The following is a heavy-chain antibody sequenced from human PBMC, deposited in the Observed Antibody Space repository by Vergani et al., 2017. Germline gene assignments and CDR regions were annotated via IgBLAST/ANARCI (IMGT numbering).Heavy chain of an antibody. CDR2: IQFDGSNQ. J-gene: IGHJ4*02. CDR1: GFTLSNYD. D-gene: IGHD3-10*01. Sequence: QVQLVESGGGVVQRGGSLRLSCATSGFTLSNYDMQWIRQGPGKGLEFVAFIQFDGSNQYYADSVKGRFTLSRDFSKNTLYLQMNSLRTDDTATYYCAKHFRGWCFGDWGQGTQVIVSS. V-gene: IGHV3-30*02. CDR3: AKHFRGWCFGD.